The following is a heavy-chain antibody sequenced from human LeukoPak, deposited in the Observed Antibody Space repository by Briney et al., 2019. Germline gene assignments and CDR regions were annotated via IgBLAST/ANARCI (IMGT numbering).Heavy chain of an antibody. Sequence: PSETLSLTCTVSGGSISTYYWSWIRQPAGKGLEWIGRIYTSGSTNYNPSLKSRVTMSVDTSKNQFSLKLSSVTAADTAVYYCARDKEGYSSSSPGSIKYYYYYYMGVWGKGTTVTVSS. CDR3: ARDKEGYSSSSPGSIKYYYYYYMGV. CDR2: IYTSGST. V-gene: IGHV4-4*07. J-gene: IGHJ6*03. D-gene: IGHD6-6*01. CDR1: GGSISTYY.